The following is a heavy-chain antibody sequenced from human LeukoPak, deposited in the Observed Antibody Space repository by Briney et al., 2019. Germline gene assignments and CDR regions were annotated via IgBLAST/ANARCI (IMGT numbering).Heavy chain of an antibody. D-gene: IGHD3-3*01. J-gene: IGHJ4*02. CDR1: GGSFSGYY. Sequence: SETLPLTCAVYGGSFSGYYWSWIRQPPGKGLEWIGEINHSGSTNYNPSLKSRVTISVDTSKNQFSLKLSSVTAADTAVYYCARGRLRDYDFWSGYQSSSYYFDYWGQGTLVTVSS. V-gene: IGHV4-34*01. CDR3: ARGRLRDYDFWSGYQSSSYYFDY. CDR2: INHSGST.